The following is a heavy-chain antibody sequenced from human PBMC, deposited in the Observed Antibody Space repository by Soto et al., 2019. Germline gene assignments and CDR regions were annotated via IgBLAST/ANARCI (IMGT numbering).Heavy chain of an antibody. J-gene: IGHJ5*02. CDR1: GFAFSSRG. D-gene: IGHD2-15*01. V-gene: IGHV3-30*18. Sequence: PGGSLRLSCRASGFAFSSRGMHWVRQAPGKGLEWVALISYDGRSEKYAESLKGRFTISRDNSESTLYLQMNGLRPEDAAVYYCVKDFGSGYLQVGADLWGQGTQVTV. CDR3: VKDFGSGYLQVGADL. CDR2: ISYDGRSE.